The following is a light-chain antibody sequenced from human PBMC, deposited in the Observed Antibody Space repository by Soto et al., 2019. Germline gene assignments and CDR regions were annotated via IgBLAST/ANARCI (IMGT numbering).Light chain of an antibody. V-gene: IGKV1-5*03. CDR1: QSVSTS. Sequence: DVQMTQSPSTLSASVGDRVTITCRASQSVSTSLAWYQQKPGKTPKLLIYKASSLESGVPSRFSGSGSGTEFTLTINSLQPDDFATFYCQQYNSYSTFGQGTKVEI. J-gene: IGKJ1*01. CDR3: QQYNSYST. CDR2: KAS.